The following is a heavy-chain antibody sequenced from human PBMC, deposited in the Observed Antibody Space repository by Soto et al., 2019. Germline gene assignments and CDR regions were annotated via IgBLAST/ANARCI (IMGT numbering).Heavy chain of an antibody. CDR1: GFTFSSYS. D-gene: IGHD3-22*01. J-gene: IGHJ4*02. Sequence: EVQLVESGGGLVKPGGSLRLSCAASGFTFSSYSMNWVRQAPGKGLEWVSSISSSSSYIYYADSVKGRFTISRDNAKNSLYLQMNSLRAEDTAVYYCAGTYYYDSSGYSTRFDYWGQGTLVTVSS. V-gene: IGHV3-21*01. CDR3: AGTYYYDSSGYSTRFDY. CDR2: ISSSSSYI.